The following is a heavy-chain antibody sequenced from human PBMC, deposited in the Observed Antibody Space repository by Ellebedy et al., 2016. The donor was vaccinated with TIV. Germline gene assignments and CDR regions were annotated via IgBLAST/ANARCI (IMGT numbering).Heavy chain of an antibody. CDR1: GFTVSTNY. CDR3: AKDHRSSGWPAFDS. V-gene: IGHV3-53*01. Sequence: GESLKISCAASGFTVSTNYMNWVRQAPGEGLEWVSVIYSGADGGDTYYADSARGRFTISRDTFMNTVSLQMNSLRADDTGVYYCAKDHRSSGWPAFDSWGQGTLVTVSS. D-gene: IGHD6-19*01. CDR2: IYSGADGGDT. J-gene: IGHJ4*02.